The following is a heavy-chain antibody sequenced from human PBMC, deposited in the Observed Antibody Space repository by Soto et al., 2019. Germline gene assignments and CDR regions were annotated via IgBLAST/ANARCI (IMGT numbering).Heavy chain of an antibody. Sequence: EASVKVSCKASGYTFTSYYMHWVRQAPGQGLEWMGIINPSGGSTSYAQKFQGRVTMTRDTPTSTVYMELSSLRSEDTAVYYCARERREYSSSWVFYYYGMDVWGQGTTVTVSS. CDR2: INPSGGST. V-gene: IGHV1-46*01. CDR3: ARERREYSSSWVFYYYGMDV. D-gene: IGHD6-6*01. J-gene: IGHJ6*02. CDR1: GYTFTSYY.